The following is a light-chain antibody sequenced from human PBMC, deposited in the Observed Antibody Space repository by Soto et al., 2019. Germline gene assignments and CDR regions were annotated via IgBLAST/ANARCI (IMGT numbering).Light chain of an antibody. CDR3: QQYNNWPPYT. CDR1: QSVSSN. Sequence: EIVMTQSPATLSVSPGERATLSCRASQSVSSNFACYQQKPGQAPRLLLDGASTRATAIPARFCGGGYGTEFTITISSLQSEDFAVYYYQQYNNWPPYTFGQGTKLEIK. CDR2: GAS. V-gene: IGKV3-15*01. J-gene: IGKJ2*01.